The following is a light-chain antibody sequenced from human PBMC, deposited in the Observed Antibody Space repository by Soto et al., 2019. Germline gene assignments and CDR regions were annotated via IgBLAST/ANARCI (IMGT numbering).Light chain of an antibody. J-gene: IGKJ4*02. CDR2: DAS. CDR1: QSVSSY. Sequence: EIVLTQSPATLSLSPGERATLSCRASQSVSSYLAWYQHKPGQAPRLLIYDASNRATGIPARFSGSGSGTDFTLPISSLEPEDFSVYYCKQRSSWPLTFGGGTMVEIK. CDR3: KQRSSWPLT. V-gene: IGKV3-11*01.